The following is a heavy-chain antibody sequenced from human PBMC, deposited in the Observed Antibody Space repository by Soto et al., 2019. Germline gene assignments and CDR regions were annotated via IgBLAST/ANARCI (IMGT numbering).Heavy chain of an antibody. J-gene: IGHJ4*02. D-gene: IGHD6-19*01. CDR3: ARRAVAGAYFDY. V-gene: IGHV4-59*01. CDR1: GGSISGYY. CDR2: IYHRGGT. Sequence: SETLSLTCTVLGGSISGYYWSWIRQPPGKGLEWIGYIYHRGGTKYSPSLKSRVTISVDTSKNQFSLKLSSVTAADTAVYYCARRAVAGAYFDYWGQGTLVTVSS.